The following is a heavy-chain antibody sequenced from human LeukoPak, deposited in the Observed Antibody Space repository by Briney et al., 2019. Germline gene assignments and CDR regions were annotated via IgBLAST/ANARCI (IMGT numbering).Heavy chain of an antibody. CDR1: GFTFSRYW. D-gene: IGHD4-17*01. J-gene: IGHJ4*02. Sequence: GGSLRLSCAASGFTFSRYWMTWVRQAPGKGLEWVANINRDGSERYYVDSVKGRFTISRDNAKSSLYLQMNSLRAEDTALYYCAREGSDLTTLTQASYYFDYWGQGTLVTVSS. CDR2: INRDGSER. CDR3: AREGSDLTTLTQASYYFDY. V-gene: IGHV3-7*01.